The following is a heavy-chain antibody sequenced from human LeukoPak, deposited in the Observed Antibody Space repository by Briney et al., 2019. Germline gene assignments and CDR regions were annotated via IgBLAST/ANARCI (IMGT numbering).Heavy chain of an antibody. V-gene: IGHV4-34*01. D-gene: IGHD3-3*01. Sequence: SETLSLTCAVYGGSFSGYYWSWIRQPPGKGLEWIGEINHSGSTNYNPSLKSRVTISVDTSKNQFSLKLSSVTAADTAVYYCVRVSVYDFWSGYYNYFDYWGQGTLVTVSS. CDR2: INHSGST. CDR1: GGSFSGYY. CDR3: VRVSVYDFWSGYYNYFDY. J-gene: IGHJ4*02.